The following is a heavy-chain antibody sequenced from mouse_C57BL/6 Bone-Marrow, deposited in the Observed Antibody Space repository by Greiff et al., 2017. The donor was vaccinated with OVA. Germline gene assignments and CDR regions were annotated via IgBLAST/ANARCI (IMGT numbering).Heavy chain of an antibody. V-gene: IGHV1-82*01. J-gene: IGHJ2*01. D-gene: IGHD1-1*01. CDR3: ASRGTVVAPYYFDY. CDR1: GYTFTSYW. Sequence: VQLQQPGAELVRPGTSVKLSCKASGYTFTSYWMHWVKQRPGKGLEWIGRIYPGDGDTNYNGKFKGKATLTADKSSSTAYMQLSSLTSEDSAVYFCASRGTVVAPYYFDYWGQGTTLTVSS. CDR2: IYPGDGDT.